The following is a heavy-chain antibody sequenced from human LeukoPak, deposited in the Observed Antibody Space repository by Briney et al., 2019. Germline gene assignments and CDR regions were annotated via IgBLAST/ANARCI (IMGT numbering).Heavy chain of an antibody. J-gene: IGHJ3*02. V-gene: IGHV5-51*01. CDR1: GYSFTSYW. CDR2: IYPGDSDT. CDR3: ARGYYDSSGYYFSDAFDI. Sequence: GASLKISCKGSGYSFTSYWIGWVRQMPGKGLEWMGIIYPGDSDTRYSPSFQGQVTISADKSISTAYLQWSSLKASDTAMYYCARGYYDSSGYYFSDAFDIWGQGTMVTVSS. D-gene: IGHD3-22*01.